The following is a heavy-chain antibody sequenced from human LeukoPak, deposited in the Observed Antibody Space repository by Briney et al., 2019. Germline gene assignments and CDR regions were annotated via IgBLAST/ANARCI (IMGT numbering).Heavy chain of an antibody. Sequence: ASVKVSCKASGGTFSSYAISWARQAPGQGLEWMGRIIPILGIANYAQKFQGRVTITADKSTSTAYMELSSLRSEDTAVYYCARVQDTAMIDYYGMDVWGQGTTVTVSS. CDR2: IIPILGIA. CDR1: GGTFSSYA. D-gene: IGHD5-18*01. V-gene: IGHV1-69*04. CDR3: ARVQDTAMIDYYGMDV. J-gene: IGHJ6*02.